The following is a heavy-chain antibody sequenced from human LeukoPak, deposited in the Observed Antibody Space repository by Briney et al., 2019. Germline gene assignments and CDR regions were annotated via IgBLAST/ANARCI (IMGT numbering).Heavy chain of an antibody. CDR3: ARVATYCSGGSCPYYFDY. Sequence: GALRLSCAASGFTFSSYEMNWVRQAPGKGLEWVSYISSSGSIIYYADSVKGRFTISRDNGKNSLYVQMKSLRAEDTAVYYCARVATYCSGGSCPYYFDYWGQGTLVTVSS. CDR2: ISSSGSII. D-gene: IGHD2-15*01. J-gene: IGHJ4*02. V-gene: IGHV3-48*03. CDR1: GFTFSSYE.